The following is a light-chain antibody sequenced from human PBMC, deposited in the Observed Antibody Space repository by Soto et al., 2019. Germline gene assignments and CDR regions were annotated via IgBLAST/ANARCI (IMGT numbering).Light chain of an antibody. CDR1: MRDVGAYNL. CDR2: EVR. V-gene: IGLV2-14*01. CDR3: SSHAGGSNYV. Sequence: QSALTQPASVSGSPGQSITISCAGTMRDVGAYNLVSWYQQHPGRAPQLIIYEVRNRPSGISFRFSGSKSGNTASLTISGLQAEDEADYYCSSHAGGSNYVFGTGTKLTVL. J-gene: IGLJ1*01.